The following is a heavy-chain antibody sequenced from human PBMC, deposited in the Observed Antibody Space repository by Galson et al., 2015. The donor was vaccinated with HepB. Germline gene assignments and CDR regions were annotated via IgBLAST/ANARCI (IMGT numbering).Heavy chain of an antibody. CDR2: FDPEDGET. CDR3: ATACSSTSCLRGCYYGMDV. V-gene: IGHV1-24*01. J-gene: IGHJ6*02. CDR1: GYTLTELS. Sequence: SVKVSCKVSGYTLTELSMHWVRQAPGKGLEWMGGFDPEDGETIYAQKFQGRVTMTEDTSTDTAYMELSSLRSEDTAVYYCATACSSTSCLRGCYYGMDVWGQGTTVTVSS. D-gene: IGHD2-2*01.